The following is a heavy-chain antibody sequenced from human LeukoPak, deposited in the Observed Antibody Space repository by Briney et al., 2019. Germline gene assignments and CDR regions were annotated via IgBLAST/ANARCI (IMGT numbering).Heavy chain of an antibody. V-gene: IGHV3-20*04. CDR3: ARDGSSTREFDP. CDR2: INWNGGST. D-gene: IGHD6-13*01. J-gene: IGHJ5*02. CDR1: GFIFDDYG. Sequence: PGGSLRLSCAASGFIFDDYGMSWVRQAPGKGLEWVSGINWNGGSTGYGDSVKGRFTISRDNAKNSLYLQMNSLRAEDTAVYYCARDGSSTREFDPWRQGTLVTVSS.